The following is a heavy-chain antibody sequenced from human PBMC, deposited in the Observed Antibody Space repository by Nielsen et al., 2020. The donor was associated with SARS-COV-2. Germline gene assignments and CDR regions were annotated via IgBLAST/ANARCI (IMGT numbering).Heavy chain of an antibody. CDR3: ARVYYGSGSYSGYYYYGMDV. CDR2: ISYDGSNK. J-gene: IGHJ6*02. Sequence: GGSLRLSCAASGFTFSSYDMHWVRQAPGKGLEWVAVISYDGSNKYYADSVKGRFTISRDNSKNTLYLQMNSLRAEDTAVYYCARVYYGSGSYSGYYYYGMDVWGQGTTVTVSS. CDR1: GFTFSSYD. V-gene: IGHV3-30-3*01. D-gene: IGHD3-10*01.